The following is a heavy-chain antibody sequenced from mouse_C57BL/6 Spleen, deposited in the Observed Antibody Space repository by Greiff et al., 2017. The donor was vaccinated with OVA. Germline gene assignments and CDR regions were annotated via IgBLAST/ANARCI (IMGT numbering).Heavy chain of an antibody. Sequence: QVQLQQSGAELVKPGASVKISCKASGYAFSSYWLNWVKQRPGKGLEWIGQIYPGDGDTNYNGKLKGKATLTAAKSSSTAYMQLSSLTSYDSAVYFCARRYGSSSCWYFDVWGTGTPVTVSS. CDR2: IYPGDGDT. J-gene: IGHJ1*03. D-gene: IGHD1-1*01. CDR3: ARRYGSSSCWYFDV. V-gene: IGHV1-80*01. CDR1: GYAFSSYW.